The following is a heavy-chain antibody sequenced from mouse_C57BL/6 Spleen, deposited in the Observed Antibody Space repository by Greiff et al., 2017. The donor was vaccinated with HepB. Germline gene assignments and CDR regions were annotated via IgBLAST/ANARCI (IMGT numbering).Heavy chain of an antibody. CDR3: ARGTIYYGNYDAMDY. Sequence: VKLQESGAELARPGASVKMSCKASGYTFTSYTMHWVKQRPGQGLEWIGYINPSSGYTKYNQKFKDKATLTADKSSSTAYMQLSSLTSEDSAVYYCARGTIYYGNYDAMDYWGQGTSVTVSS. CDR1: GYTFTSYT. CDR2: INPSSGYT. V-gene: IGHV1-4*01. J-gene: IGHJ4*01. D-gene: IGHD2-1*01.